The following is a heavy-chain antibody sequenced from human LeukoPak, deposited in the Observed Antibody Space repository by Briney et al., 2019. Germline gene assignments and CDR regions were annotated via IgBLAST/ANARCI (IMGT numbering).Heavy chain of an antibody. CDR3: ARDRDSMRYFDWRYYYYYMDV. V-gene: IGHV1-2*02. CDR2: INPNSGGT. Sequence: ASVKVSCKASGYTFTGYYMHWVRQAPGQGLEWMGWINPNSGGTNYAQKFQGRVTTTRGTSISTAYMELSRLRSDDTAVYYCARDRDSMRYFDWRYYYYYMDVWGKGTTVTVSS. CDR1: GYTFTGYY. D-gene: IGHD3-9*01. J-gene: IGHJ6*03.